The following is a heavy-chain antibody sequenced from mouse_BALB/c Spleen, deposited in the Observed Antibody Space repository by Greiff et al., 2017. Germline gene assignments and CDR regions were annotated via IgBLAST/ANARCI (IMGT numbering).Heavy chain of an antibody. V-gene: IGHV5-6-5*01. D-gene: IGHD2-2*01. Sequence: DVMLVESGGGLVKPGGSLKLSCAASGFTFSSYAMSWVRQTPEKRLEWVASISSGGSTYYPDSVKGRFTISRDNARNILYLQMSSLRSEDTAMYYCARIYYGYDGAYWYFDVWGAGTTVTVSS. CDR1: GFTFSSYA. CDR3: ARIYYGYDGAYWYFDV. J-gene: IGHJ1*01. CDR2: ISSGGST.